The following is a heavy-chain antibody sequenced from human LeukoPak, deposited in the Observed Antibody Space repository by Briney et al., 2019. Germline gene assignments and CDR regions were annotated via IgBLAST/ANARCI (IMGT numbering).Heavy chain of an antibody. CDR3: ARHVRYDFWSGLSNPYGMDV. D-gene: IGHD3-3*01. CDR2: IYYSGST. V-gene: IGHV4-59*08. Sequence: PSETLSLTCTVSGGSISSYYWSWIRQPPGKGLEWIGYIYYSGSTNYNPSLKSRVTISVDTSKNQFSLKLSSVTAADTAVYYCARHVRYDFWSGLSNPYGMDVWGQGTTVTVSS. CDR1: GGSISSYY. J-gene: IGHJ6*02.